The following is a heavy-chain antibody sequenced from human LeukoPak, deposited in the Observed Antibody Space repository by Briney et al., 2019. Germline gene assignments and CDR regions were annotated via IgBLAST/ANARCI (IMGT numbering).Heavy chain of an antibody. V-gene: IGHV1-18*01. CDR3: ARDRYYDGSGYIPPGY. CDR1: GYTSTSYG. Sequence: ASVKVSCMAAGYTSTSYGISWVRQAPGQGLEWMGWISAYNGNTNYAQKLQGRVTMTTDTSTSTAYMELRSLRSDDTAVYYCARDRYYDGSGYIPPGYCGHRALVTVSS. J-gene: IGHJ4*01. D-gene: IGHD3-22*01. CDR2: ISAYNGNT.